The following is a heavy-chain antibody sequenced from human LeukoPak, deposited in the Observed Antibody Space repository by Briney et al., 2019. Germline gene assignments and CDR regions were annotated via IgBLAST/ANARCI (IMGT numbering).Heavy chain of an antibody. CDR3: ARDDVLLWFGELFFAGAFDI. CDR2: IYTSGST. J-gene: IGHJ3*02. V-gene: IGHV4-4*07. D-gene: IGHD3-10*01. CDR1: GGSISSYY. Sequence: SETLSLTCTVSGGSISSYYWSWIRQPAGKGLEWIGRIYTSGSTNYNPSLKSRVTMSVDTSKNQFSLKLSSVTAADTAVYYCARDDVLLWFGELFFAGAFDIWGQGTMVTVSS.